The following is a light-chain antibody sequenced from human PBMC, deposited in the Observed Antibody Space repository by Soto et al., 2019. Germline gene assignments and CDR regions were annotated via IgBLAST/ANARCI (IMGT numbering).Light chain of an antibody. Sequence: DIVLTQSPATLSLSPGERATLSCRASQSISSYLVWFQQKPCQAPRLLIYGASTRATGIQGRFSGRGSGTGFTLSISSLEPEDFAVYYCQQRCNWPLTFGPGTKVD. CDR2: GAS. CDR3: QQRCNWPLT. J-gene: IGKJ3*01. V-gene: IGKV3-11*01. CDR1: QSISSY.